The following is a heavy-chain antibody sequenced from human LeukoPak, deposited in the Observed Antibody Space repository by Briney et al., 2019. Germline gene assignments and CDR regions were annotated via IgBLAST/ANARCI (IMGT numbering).Heavy chain of an antibody. CDR3: AKGTPSSVAGLLGY. Sequence: GRSLRLSCAASGFTFDDYAMHWVRQAPGKGLEWVSGISWNSGSIGYADSVKGRFTISRDNAKNSLYLQMNSLRAEDTALYYCAKGTPSSVAGLLGYWGQGTLVTVSS. CDR1: GFTFDDYA. V-gene: IGHV3-9*01. D-gene: IGHD6-19*01. J-gene: IGHJ4*02. CDR2: ISWNSGSI.